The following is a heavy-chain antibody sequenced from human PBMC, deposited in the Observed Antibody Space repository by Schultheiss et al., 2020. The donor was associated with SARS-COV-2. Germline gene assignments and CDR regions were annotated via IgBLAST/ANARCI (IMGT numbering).Heavy chain of an antibody. D-gene: IGHD2-15*01. J-gene: IGHJ6*02. Sequence: GGSLRLSCAASGFTFSSYSMNWVRQAPGKGLEWVSSISSSSSYIYYADSVKGRFTISRDNAKNTLYLEMNSLRAEDTAVYYCATLGYCSGGSCYSDDIYYYGMDVWGQGTMVTVSS. CDR3: ATLGYCSGGSCYSDDIYYYGMDV. CDR1: GFTFSSYS. CDR2: ISSSSSYI. V-gene: IGHV3-21*01.